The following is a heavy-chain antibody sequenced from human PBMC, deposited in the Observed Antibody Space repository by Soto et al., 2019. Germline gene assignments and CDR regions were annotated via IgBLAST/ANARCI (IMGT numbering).Heavy chain of an antibody. J-gene: IGHJ4*02. CDR2: ISGDGETT. D-gene: IGHD1-20*01. CDR3: AKDCI. V-gene: IGHV3-23*01. CDR1: GFSISKFS. Sequence: PGGSLRLSCAASGFSISKFSMNWVRQAPGKGLDWVSSISGDGETTAYADSVQGRFTISKDNSKNTVSLQMNSLRAEDTAVYYCAKDCIWGQGTLVTVSS.